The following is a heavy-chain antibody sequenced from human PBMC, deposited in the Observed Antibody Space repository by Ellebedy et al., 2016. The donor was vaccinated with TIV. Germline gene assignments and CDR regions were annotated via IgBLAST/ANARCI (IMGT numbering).Heavy chain of an antibody. CDR2: IRQEGDEI. V-gene: IGHV3-7*01. J-gene: IGHJ5*02. Sequence: GGSLRLSCAASGFNFRSYWMTWVRQAPGKGLEWVAKIRQEGDEIYYVESVKGRFTISRDNAKNSLFPQMNSLRVEDTAVYSCARRASYGDYAVQVNPWFDPWGQGTLVTVSS. CDR3: ARRASYGDYAVQVNPWFDP. D-gene: IGHD4-17*01. CDR1: GFNFRSYW.